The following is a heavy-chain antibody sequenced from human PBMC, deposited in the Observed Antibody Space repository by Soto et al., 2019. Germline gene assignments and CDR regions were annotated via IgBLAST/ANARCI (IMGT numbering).Heavy chain of an antibody. D-gene: IGHD5-12*01. CDR3: ARDLSGFLDY. CDR1: GGSVSSNSAA. J-gene: IGHJ4*02. Sequence: SQTLSLTCAISGGSVSSNSAAWNWIRQSPSRGLEWLGRTYYRSKWYNDFAVSVRGRITINPDTSKNQFSLQLSSVTPEDTAVFYCARDLSGFLDYWGQGTLVTVSS. CDR2: TYYRSKWYN. V-gene: IGHV6-1*01.